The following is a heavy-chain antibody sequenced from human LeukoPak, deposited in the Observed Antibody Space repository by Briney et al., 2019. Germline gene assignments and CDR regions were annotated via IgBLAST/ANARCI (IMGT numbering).Heavy chain of an antibody. CDR1: GGSVSSAY. V-gene: IGHV4-59*02. D-gene: IGHD5-18*01. CDR3: ARAAMVSFDY. Sequence: SETLSLTCTASGGSVSSAYWSWSRQPPGKVLEWVGFIYSGGMTAYNPSLESRVTISVDTSKNQFSLKLNSVTAADTAVYYCARAAMVSFDYWGQGTLVTVSS. CDR2: IYSGGMT. J-gene: IGHJ4*02.